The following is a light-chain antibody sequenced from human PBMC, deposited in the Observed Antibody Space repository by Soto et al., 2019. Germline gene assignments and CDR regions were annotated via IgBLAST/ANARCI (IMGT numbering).Light chain of an antibody. CDR1: SSDVGGYNY. J-gene: IGLJ1*01. CDR2: EVS. CDR3: SSYTSSSTLLYV. Sequence: LTHPASLSGSPGQSITISCTGTSSDVGGYNYVSWYQQHPGKAPKLMIYEVSNRPSGVSNRFSGSKSGNTASLTISGLQAEDEADYYCSSYTSSSTLLYVFGTGTKVTVL. V-gene: IGLV2-14*01.